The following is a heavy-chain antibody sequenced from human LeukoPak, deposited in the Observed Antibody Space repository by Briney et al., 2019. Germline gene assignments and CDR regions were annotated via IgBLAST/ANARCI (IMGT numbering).Heavy chain of an antibody. V-gene: IGHV1-46*01. J-gene: IGHJ4*02. CDR1: GYAFTRYY. CDR2: INPSGGST. CDR3: ARDFEYSNGYFDY. Sequence: ASVKVSCKASGYAFTRYYMHWVRQAPGQGLEWMGIINPSGGSTSYAQKFQGRVTMTRDTSTSTVYMELSSLRSEDTDMYYCARDFEYSNGYFDYWGQGTLVTVSS. D-gene: IGHD4-11*01.